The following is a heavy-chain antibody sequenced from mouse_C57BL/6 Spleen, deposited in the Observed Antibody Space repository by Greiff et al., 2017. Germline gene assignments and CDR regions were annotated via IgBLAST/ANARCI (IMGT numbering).Heavy chain of an antibody. CDR1: GYTFTE. CDR2: FYPGSGSI. J-gene: IGHJ2*01. V-gene: IGHV1-62-2*01. CDR3: ARHEPLYYYYFDY. D-gene: IGHD1-1*01. Sequence: QVQLKQSGAELVKPGASVKLSCKASGYTFTEWIGWFYPGSGSIKYNEKFKDKATLTADKSSSTVYMELSRLTSEDSAVYFCARHEPLYYYYFDYWGQGTTLTVSS.